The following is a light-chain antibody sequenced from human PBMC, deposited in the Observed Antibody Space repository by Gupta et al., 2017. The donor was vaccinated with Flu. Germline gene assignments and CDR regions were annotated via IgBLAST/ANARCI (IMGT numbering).Light chain of an antibody. Sequence: IVLTQSPVTLSLSPGEKITLSCRASQSLNNNLLAWYQQKPGQAPRLLIYDASSRAADTPDRFSGRGSGTDFTLTISRLEPEDFAMYYCQEYGSSPPLYTFGQGTKLEIK. CDR3: QEYGSSPPLYT. CDR2: DAS. V-gene: IGKV3-20*01. CDR1: QSLNNNL. J-gene: IGKJ2*01.